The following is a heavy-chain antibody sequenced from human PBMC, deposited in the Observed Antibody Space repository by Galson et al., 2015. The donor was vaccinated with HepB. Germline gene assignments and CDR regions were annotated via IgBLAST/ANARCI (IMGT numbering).Heavy chain of an antibody. CDR1: GYTFTNYG. CDR3: ARGIFEDPSSTSCYLDY. V-gene: IGHV1-3*01. D-gene: IGHD2-2*01. Sequence: SVKVSCKASGYTFTNYGISCVRQAPGQRLEWMGWINAGNGNTKYSQKFQGRVTITRDTSASTAYMELSSLRSEDTAVYYCARGIFEDPSSTSCYLDYWGQGTLVTVSS. J-gene: IGHJ4*02. CDR2: INAGNGNT.